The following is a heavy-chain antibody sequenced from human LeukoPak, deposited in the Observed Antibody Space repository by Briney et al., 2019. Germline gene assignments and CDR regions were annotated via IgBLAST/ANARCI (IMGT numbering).Heavy chain of an antibody. Sequence: GGSLRLSCAASGFTFSSYAMHWVRQAPGKGLEWVAVISYDGSSKYYADSVKGRFTISRDNSKNTLYLQMNSLRAEDTAVYYCARDACGGDCYLDYWGQGTLVTVSS. CDR1: GFTFSSYA. CDR2: ISYDGSSK. CDR3: ARDACGGDCYLDY. D-gene: IGHD2-21*02. V-gene: IGHV3-30-3*01. J-gene: IGHJ4*02.